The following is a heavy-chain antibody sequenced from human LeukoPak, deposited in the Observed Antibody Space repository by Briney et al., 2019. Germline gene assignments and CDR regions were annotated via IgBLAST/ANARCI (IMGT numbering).Heavy chain of an antibody. Sequence: ASVKVSCKASGYTFTGYYMHWVRQAPGQGLEWMGWINPNSGGTNYAQKFQGRVTMTRDTSISTAYMELSRLGSDDTAVYYCARDWATGTTEYNWFDPWGQGTLVTVSS. J-gene: IGHJ5*02. CDR3: ARDWATGTTEYNWFDP. D-gene: IGHD1-1*01. CDR1: GYTFTGYY. V-gene: IGHV1-2*02. CDR2: INPNSGGT.